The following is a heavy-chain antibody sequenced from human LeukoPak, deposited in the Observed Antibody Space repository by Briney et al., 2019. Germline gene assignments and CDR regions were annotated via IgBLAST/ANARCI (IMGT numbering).Heavy chain of an antibody. J-gene: IGHJ6*03. CDR3: ARDLRTGNYYDSSGYGNSYYYMDV. V-gene: IGHV7-4-1*02. Sequence: GASVKVSCKASGYTFTSYAMNWVRQAPGQGLEWMGWINTNTGNPTYAQGFTGRFVFSLDTSVSTAYLQISSLKAEDTAVYYCARDLRTGNYYDSSGYGNSYYYMDVWGKGTTVTVSS. D-gene: IGHD3-22*01. CDR1: GYTFTSYA. CDR2: INTNTGNP.